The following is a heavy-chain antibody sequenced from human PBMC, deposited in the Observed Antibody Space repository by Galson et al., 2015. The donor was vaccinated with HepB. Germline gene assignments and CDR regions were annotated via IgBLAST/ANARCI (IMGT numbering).Heavy chain of an antibody. CDR2: ISTGSTV. CDR1: GFTFSSYS. Sequence: SLRLSCAASGFTFSSYSMNWVRQAPGKGLEWVSYISTGSTVYYADSVKGRFTISRDNPKNSLYLQMNSLRAEDTAVYFCARVRITPAVSDYWYYMDVWGTGTAVTVSS. J-gene: IGHJ6*03. V-gene: IGHV3-48*01. CDR3: ARVRITPAVSDYWYYMDV. D-gene: IGHD2-2*01.